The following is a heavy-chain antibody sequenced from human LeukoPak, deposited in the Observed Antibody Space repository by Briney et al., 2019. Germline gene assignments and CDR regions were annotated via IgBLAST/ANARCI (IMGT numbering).Heavy chain of an antibody. Sequence: ASVKVSCKASGGTYSSYAISWVRQAPGQGLEWMGGIIPIFGTANYAQKFQGRVTINADESTSTAYMELSSLRSEDTAVYYCASERYYYDSSGYFYFDYWGQGTLVTVSS. D-gene: IGHD3-22*01. J-gene: IGHJ4*02. V-gene: IGHV1-69*13. CDR1: GGTYSSYA. CDR3: ASERYYYDSSGYFYFDY. CDR2: IIPIFGTA.